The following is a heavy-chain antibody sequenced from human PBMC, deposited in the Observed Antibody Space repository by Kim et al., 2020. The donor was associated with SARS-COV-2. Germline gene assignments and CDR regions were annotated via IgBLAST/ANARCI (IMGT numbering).Heavy chain of an antibody. V-gene: IGHV3-21*01. D-gene: IGHD4-17*01. CDR3: ARDSPRSDDYGDNSGVIPATWFDT. CDR1: GFTFSSYS. CDR2: ISSSSSYI. Sequence: GGSLRLSCAASGFTFSSYSMNWVRQAPGKGLEWVSSISSSSSYIYYADSVKGRFTISRDNAKNSLYLQMNSLRAEDTAVYYCARDSPRSDDYGDNSGVIPATWFDTWGQGTLVTVSS. J-gene: IGHJ5*02.